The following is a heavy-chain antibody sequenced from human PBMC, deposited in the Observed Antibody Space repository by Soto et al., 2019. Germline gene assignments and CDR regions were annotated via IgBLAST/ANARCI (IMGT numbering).Heavy chain of an antibody. V-gene: IGHV1-18*01. CDR1: GYTFTSYG. CDR3: ARYLHCIPLDLSSGYYNWFDP. Sequence: QVQLVQSGAEVKKPGASVKVSCKASGYTFTSYGISWVRQAPGQGLEWMGWISAYNGNTNYAQKLQGRVTMTTDTSTSTAYMELRSLRSDDTVVYYCARYLHCIPLDLSSGYYNWFDPWGQGTLVTVSS. D-gene: IGHD3-22*01. CDR2: ISAYNGNT. J-gene: IGHJ5*02.